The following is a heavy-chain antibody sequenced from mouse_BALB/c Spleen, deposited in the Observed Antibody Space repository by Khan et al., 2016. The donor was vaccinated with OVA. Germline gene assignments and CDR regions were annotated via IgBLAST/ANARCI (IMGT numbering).Heavy chain of an antibody. CDR3: SRWSDWFAY. CDR2: IYPGSGST. J-gene: IGHJ3*01. V-gene: IGHV1S22*01. Sequence: LQQPGSELVRPGASVKLSCKASGYTFTSYWMHWVKQRPGQGLEWIGDIYPGSGSTNYDEKFKSKATLTVDTSSSTAYMQLSSLTSEDSAVYCCSRWSDWFAYWGQGTLVTFSA. CDR1: GYTFTSYW.